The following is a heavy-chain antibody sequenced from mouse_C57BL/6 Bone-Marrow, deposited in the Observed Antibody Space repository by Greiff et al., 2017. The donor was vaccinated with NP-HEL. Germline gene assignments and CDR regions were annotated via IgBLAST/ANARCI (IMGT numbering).Heavy chain of an antibody. Sequence: VQLQQSGAELVRPGASVTLSCKASGYTFTDYEMHWVKQTPVHGLEWIGAIDPETGGTAYNQKFKGKAILTADKSSSTAYMELRSLTSEDSAVYYCTRRGGYDYEYAMDYWGQGTSVTVSS. CDR1: GYTFTDYE. CDR2: IDPETGGT. J-gene: IGHJ4*01. D-gene: IGHD2-4*01. V-gene: IGHV1-15*01. CDR3: TRRGGYDYEYAMDY.